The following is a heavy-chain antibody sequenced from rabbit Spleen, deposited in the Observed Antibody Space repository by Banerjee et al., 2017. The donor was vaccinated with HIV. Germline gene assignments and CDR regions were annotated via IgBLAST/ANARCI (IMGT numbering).Heavy chain of an antibody. J-gene: IGHJ6*01. CDR3: ATGTSFSTYGMDL. CDR1: GFSFSSGYY. CDR2: IGTGSGRT. D-gene: IGHD7-1*01. V-gene: IGHV1S40*01. Sequence: QQLVESGGGLVKPGASLTLTCKASGFSFSSGYYMSWVRQAPGKGLEWIGCIGTGSGRTYYASWAKGRFTISKTSSTTVTLQATSLTAADTATYFCATGTSFSTYGMDLWGQGTLVTVS.